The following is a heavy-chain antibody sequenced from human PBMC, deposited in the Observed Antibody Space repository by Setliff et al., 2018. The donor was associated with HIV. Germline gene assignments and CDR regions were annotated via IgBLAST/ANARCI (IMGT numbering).Heavy chain of an antibody. D-gene: IGHD2-8*02. V-gene: IGHV4-38-2*02. CDR2: IYHSGSA. CDR3: ARAPTGVTNAFDI. J-gene: IGHJ3*02. CDR1: GYSISSGYY. Sequence: SETLSLTCSVSGYSISSGYYWGWIRQPPGKGLEWIGSIYHSGSAYYNPSLKSRVTISVDTSRNQFSLRLSSVTAADTAVYYCARAPTGVTNAFDIWGQGTMVTVSS.